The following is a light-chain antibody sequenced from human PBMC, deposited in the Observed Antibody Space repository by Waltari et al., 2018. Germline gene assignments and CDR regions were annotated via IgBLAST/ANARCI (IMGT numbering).Light chain of an antibody. V-gene: IGLV3-25*03. J-gene: IGLJ2*01. CDR3: QSADTDFANHVL. Sequence: SYDLTQPPSVSVSPGQTARITCSGIALPKLSSYWYQQKPGQAPLLLIYKDTQRASGIPERFSGSTSGTTVTLTISGVQAEDAADYYCQSADTDFANHVLFGGGTQLTVL. CDR2: KDT. CDR1: ALPKLS.